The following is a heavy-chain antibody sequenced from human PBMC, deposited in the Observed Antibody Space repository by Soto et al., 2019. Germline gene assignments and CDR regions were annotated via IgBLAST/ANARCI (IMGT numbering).Heavy chain of an antibody. V-gene: IGHV1-69*01. D-gene: IGHD2-2*01. J-gene: IGHJ6*02. CDR1: GVTFSSHS. CDR2: IIPIFGTE. CDR3: STYVYCSTTRCYYYDGLDV. Sequence: QVQLVQSGAEVKKPGSSVKVSCKVSGVTFSSHSINWLRQAPGQAPEWMGGIIPIFGTENYAQKIQGRVTITAYEYTSTAYMELRSMTSEDTALYYCSTYVYCSTTRCYYYDGLDVWGQGTTVIVS.